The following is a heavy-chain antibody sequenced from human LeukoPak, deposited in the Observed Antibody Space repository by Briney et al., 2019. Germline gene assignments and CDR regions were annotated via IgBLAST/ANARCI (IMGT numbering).Heavy chain of an antibody. CDR2: ISGSGGST. V-gene: IGHV3-23*01. CDR3: ARDFNSYFDY. J-gene: IGHJ4*02. D-gene: IGHD4-23*01. Sequence: QPGGSLRLSCAASGFTFSSSAMSWVRQAPGKGLEWVSIISGSGGSTYYADSVKGRFTISRDNSKNMVYLQMNSLRAEDTAVYYCARDFNSYFDYWGQGTLVTVSS. CDR1: GFTFSSSA.